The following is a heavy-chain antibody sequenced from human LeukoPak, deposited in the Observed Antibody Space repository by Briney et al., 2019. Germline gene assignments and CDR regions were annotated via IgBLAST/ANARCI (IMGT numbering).Heavy chain of an antibody. V-gene: IGHV5-51*01. Sequence: GESLKISCEGSGYSFISYWIGWVRQMPGKGLEWMGIIYPGDSDTRYSPSFQGQVTISADKSISTAYLQWSSLKASDTAIYYCARRADSSGYVDYWGQGTLVTVSS. CDR2: IYPGDSDT. J-gene: IGHJ4*02. D-gene: IGHD3-22*01. CDR1: GYSFISYW. CDR3: ARRADSSGYVDY.